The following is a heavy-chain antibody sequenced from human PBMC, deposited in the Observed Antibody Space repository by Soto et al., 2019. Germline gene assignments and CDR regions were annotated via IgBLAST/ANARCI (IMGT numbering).Heavy chain of an antibody. CDR1: GGSISSGGYY. D-gene: IGHD2-2*02. V-gene: IGHV4-31*03. Sequence: KTSETLSLTCTVSGGSISSGGYYWSWIRQHPGKGLEWIGYIYYSGSTYYNPSLKSRVTISVDTSKNQFSLKLSSVTAADTAVYYCARAPFVVAKDAISWRGDFDYWGQGTLVTVSS. CDR2: IYYSGST. CDR3: ARAPFVVAKDAISWRGDFDY. J-gene: IGHJ4*02.